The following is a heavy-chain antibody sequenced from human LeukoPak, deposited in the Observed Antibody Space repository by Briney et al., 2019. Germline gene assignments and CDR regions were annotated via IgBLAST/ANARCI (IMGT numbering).Heavy chain of an antibody. Sequence: SETLSLTCAVYGVSFSGYYWSWIRQPPGKGLEWIGEINHSGSTNYNPSLKSRVTISVDTSKNQFSLKLSSVTAADTAVYYCARGGVVAPIDYWGQGTLVTVSS. CDR3: ARGGVVAPIDY. V-gene: IGHV4-34*01. CDR2: INHSGST. CDR1: GVSFSGYY. D-gene: IGHD5-12*01. J-gene: IGHJ4*02.